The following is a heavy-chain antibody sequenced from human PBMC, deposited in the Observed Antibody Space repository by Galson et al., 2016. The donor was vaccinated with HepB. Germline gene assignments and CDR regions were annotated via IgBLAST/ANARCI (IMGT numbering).Heavy chain of an antibody. D-gene: IGHD4-17*01. V-gene: IGHV1-3*01. CDR3: ARVIDYGDYFDY. CDR2: INAGNGNT. CDR1: GYTFTSYA. J-gene: IGHJ4*02. Sequence: SVKVSCKASGYTFTSYAMHWVRQAPGQRLEWMGWINAGNGNTKYSQKFQGRVTITRDTSASTAYMELSSLKSEDTALYYCARVIDYGDYFDYWGQGTLVTVSS.